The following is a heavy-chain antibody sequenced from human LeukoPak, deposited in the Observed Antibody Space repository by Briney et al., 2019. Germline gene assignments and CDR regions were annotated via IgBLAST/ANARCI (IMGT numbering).Heavy chain of an antibody. Sequence: ASVKVSCKASGYTFTSYYMHWVRQAPGQGLEWMGIINPSGGSTSYAQKFQGRVTMTRDTSTSTVYMELSSLRSEDTAVYYCARELDGSGSYYRNSLFGWGQGTLVTVSS. CDR3: ARELDGSGSYYRNSLFG. V-gene: IGHV1-46*01. CDR1: GYTFTSYY. J-gene: IGHJ4*02. CDR2: INPSGGST. D-gene: IGHD3-10*01.